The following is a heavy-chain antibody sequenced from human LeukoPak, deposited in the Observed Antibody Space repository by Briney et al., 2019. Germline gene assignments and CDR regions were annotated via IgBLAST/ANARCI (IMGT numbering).Heavy chain of an antibody. CDR2: ISTSTTTI. V-gene: IGHV3-48*01. CDR3: AREFRSSSGYGPFDY. Sequence: QPGGSLRLSCEASGFTFSSYSMNWVRQAPGKGLEWISYISTSTTTIYYANSVKGRFTISRDNSKNTLYLQMNSLRAEDTAVYYCAREFRSSSGYGPFDYWGQGTLVTVSS. D-gene: IGHD3-22*01. J-gene: IGHJ4*02. CDR1: GFTFSSYS.